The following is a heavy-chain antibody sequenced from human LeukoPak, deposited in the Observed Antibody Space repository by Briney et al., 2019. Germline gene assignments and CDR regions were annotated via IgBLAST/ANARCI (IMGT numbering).Heavy chain of an antibody. J-gene: IGHJ2*01. CDR2: IRYDGSNK. Sequence: GGSLGLSCAASGFTFSSYGMHWVRQAPGKGLEWVAFIRYDGSNKYYADSVKGRFTISRDNSKNTLHLQMNSLRAEDTAVYYCAKNAEGSGSYYGWYFDLWGRGTLVTVSS. CDR3: AKNAEGSGSYYGWYFDL. V-gene: IGHV3-30*02. D-gene: IGHD1-26*01. CDR1: GFTFSSYG.